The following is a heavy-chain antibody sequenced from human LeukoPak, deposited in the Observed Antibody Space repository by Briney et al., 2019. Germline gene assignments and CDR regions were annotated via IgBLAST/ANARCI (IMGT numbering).Heavy chain of an antibody. CDR3: AKNDQWRLGYFDY. Sequence: GGSLRLSCAASGFTFGSYAMSWVRQAPGKGLEWVSAISGSGGSTYYADSVKGRFTISRDNSKNTLYLQMNSLRAEDTAVYYCAKNDQWRLGYFDYWGQGTLVTVSS. V-gene: IGHV3-23*01. D-gene: IGHD6-19*01. J-gene: IGHJ4*02. CDR2: ISGSGGST. CDR1: GFTFGSYA.